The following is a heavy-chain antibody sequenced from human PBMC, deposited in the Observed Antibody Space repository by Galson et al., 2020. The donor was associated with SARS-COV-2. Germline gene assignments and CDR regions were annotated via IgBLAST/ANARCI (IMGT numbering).Heavy chain of an antibody. Sequence: GESLKTSCAASGFTFSSYGLHWVRQAPGQGLGWVAVIWYDGSNKYYADSVKGRFTIPRDNSKNTLYLQMNSLRAEDTAVYYCAKDGGYSYGSDYYYYGMDVWGQGTTVTVSS. V-gene: IGHV3-33*06. CDR2: IWYDGSNK. CDR3: AKDGGYSYGSDYYYYGMDV. CDR1: GFTFSSYG. J-gene: IGHJ6*02. D-gene: IGHD5-18*01.